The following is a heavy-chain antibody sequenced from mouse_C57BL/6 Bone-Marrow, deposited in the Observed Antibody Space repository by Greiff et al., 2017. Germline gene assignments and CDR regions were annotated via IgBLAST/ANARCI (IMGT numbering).Heavy chain of an antibody. CDR1: GFSLTSYG. CDR3: ARNYGGYYGNAMDY. Sequence: QVQLQQSGPGLVQPSQSLSITCTVSGFSLTSYGVHWVRQSPGKGLEWLGVIWSGGSTDYNAAFISRLSISKDNSKSQVFFKMNSLKADDTAIYYCARNYGGYYGNAMDYWGQGTSVTVSS. CDR2: IWSGGST. D-gene: IGHD1-1*01. V-gene: IGHV2-2*01. J-gene: IGHJ4*01.